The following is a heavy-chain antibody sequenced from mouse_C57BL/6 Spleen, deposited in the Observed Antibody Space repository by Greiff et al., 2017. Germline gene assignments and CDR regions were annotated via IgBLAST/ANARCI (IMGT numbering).Heavy chain of an antibody. J-gene: IGHJ4*01. CDR3: ARDDYDIYYAMDY. CDR2: ISDGGSYT. V-gene: IGHV5-4*01. Sequence: EVNVVESGGGLVKPGGSLQLSCAASGFTFSSYAMSWVRQTPEKRLEWVATISDGGSYTYYPDNVKGRFTISRDNAKNNLYLQMSHLKSEDTSMYYCARDDYDIYYAMDYWGQGTSVAVSS. D-gene: IGHD2-4*01. CDR1: GFTFSSYA.